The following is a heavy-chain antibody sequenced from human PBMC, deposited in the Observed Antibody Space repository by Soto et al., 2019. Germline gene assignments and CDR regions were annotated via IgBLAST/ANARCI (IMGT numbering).Heavy chain of an antibody. D-gene: IGHD3-22*01. CDR1: GFTVSRSY. Sequence: EVQLVESGGGLIQPGGSLRVSCAASGFTVSRSYMSWVRQAPGKGLEWVSVIYSGGSTNYADSVKGRFTISRDNSKNMLYLQMNSLRVEDTAVYYCARDTYYYDSSGQPYWGQGTLVTVSS. J-gene: IGHJ4*02. V-gene: IGHV3-53*01. CDR3: ARDTYYYDSSGQPY. CDR2: IYSGGST.